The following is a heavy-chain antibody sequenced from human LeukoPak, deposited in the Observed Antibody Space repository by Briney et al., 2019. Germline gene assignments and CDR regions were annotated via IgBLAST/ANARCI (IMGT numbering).Heavy chain of an antibody. V-gene: IGHV6-1*01. CDR1: GDSVSGNSAVA. J-gene: IGHJ4*02. Sequence: PSETLSLTCAISGDSVSGNSAVAWNWLRQSPSRGLEWLGRTCYRSKWNNDYAVSVKSRITINPDTSKNQFSLHLNSVTPEDTAVYYCARGRNSGFDYWGQGTLVTVSS. D-gene: IGHD2/OR15-2a*01. CDR2: TCYRSKWNN. CDR3: ARGRNSGFDY.